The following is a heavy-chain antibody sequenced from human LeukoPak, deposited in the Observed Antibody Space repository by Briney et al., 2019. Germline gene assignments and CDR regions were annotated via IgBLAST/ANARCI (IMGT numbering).Heavy chain of an antibody. Sequence: QTGGSLRLSCVVSGLTFSGYWVTWVRQAPGKGLEWVANIKQDASEKYYVESVKGRFAISGDNAKNSLYLQMNSLRAEDTALYYCAKDLPGGGFYWGQGTLVTVSS. CDR1: GLTFSGYW. J-gene: IGHJ4*02. CDR2: IKQDASEK. CDR3: AKDLPGGGFY. D-gene: IGHD3-16*01. V-gene: IGHV3-7*03.